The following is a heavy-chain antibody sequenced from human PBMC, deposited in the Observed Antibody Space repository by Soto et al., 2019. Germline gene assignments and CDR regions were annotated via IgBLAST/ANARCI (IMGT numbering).Heavy chain of an antibody. CDR2: ISSIGST. D-gene: IGHD4-17*01. V-gene: IGHV4-39*01. CDR3: ARQDHGDYEFFFDY. J-gene: IGHJ4*02. Sequence: SETLSLTCTVSGASIISTTKYWGWIRQPPGRGLEWIGTISSIGSTYYNPSLEGRVTISVDTSKNQFSLKVTSVTAADTGLYYCARQDHGDYEFFFDYWGQGTLVTVSS. CDR1: GASIISTTKY.